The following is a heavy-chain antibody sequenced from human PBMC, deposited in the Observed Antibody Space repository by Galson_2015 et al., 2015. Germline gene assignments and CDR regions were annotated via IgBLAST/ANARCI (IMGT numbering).Heavy chain of an antibody. V-gene: IGHV3-30*01. Sequence: SLRLSCAASGFTFSNYALHWVRQAPGKGLEWVAVISFGGSNKYYADSVKGRFTISRDNPKNTLYLQMNSLRAEDTAVYYCAKSGYSSSWLHAFDIWGQGTMVTVSS. D-gene: IGHD6-13*01. CDR1: GFTFSNYA. J-gene: IGHJ3*02. CDR2: ISFGGSNK. CDR3: AKSGYSSSWLHAFDI.